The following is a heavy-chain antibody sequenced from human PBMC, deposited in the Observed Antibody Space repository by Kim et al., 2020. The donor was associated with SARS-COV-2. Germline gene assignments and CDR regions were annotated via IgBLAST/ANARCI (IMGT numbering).Heavy chain of an antibody. V-gene: IGHV5-51*01. CDR2: IYPGDSDI. D-gene: IGHD2-2*01. J-gene: IGHJ3*02. CDR3: ARPLSPTCYACAFDI. Sequence: GESLKISCKGSGYSFTTYWIGWVRQMPGKGLEWMGIIYPGDSDIRYSPSFQGQVTISADESISTAYLQWSSLRASDTAMYYCARPLSPTCYACAFDIWGQGTMVTVSS. CDR1: GYSFTTYW.